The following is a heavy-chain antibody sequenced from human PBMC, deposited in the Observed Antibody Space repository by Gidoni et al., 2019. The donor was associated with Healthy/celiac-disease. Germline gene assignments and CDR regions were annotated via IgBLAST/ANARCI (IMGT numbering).Heavy chain of an antibody. V-gene: IGHV3-15*01. J-gene: IGHJ2*01. Sequence: EVQLVESGGGLVKPGGSLRLSCAASGFTFSTAWMSWVRQAPGKGLEWVGRIKSKTDGGTTDYAAPVKGRFTISRDDSKNTLYLQMNSLKTEDTAVYYCTTDSYYDSSGYHGYFDLWGRGTLVTVSS. D-gene: IGHD3-22*01. CDR2: IKSKTDGGTT. CDR3: TTDSYYDSSGYHGYFDL. CDR1: GFTFSTAW.